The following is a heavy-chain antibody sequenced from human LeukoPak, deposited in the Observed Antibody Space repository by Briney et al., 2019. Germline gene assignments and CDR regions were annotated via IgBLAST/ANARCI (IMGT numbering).Heavy chain of an antibody. CDR3: AREEGDYVWGSYAFDI. CDR2: INPNSGGT. V-gene: IGHV1-2*02. J-gene: IGHJ3*02. D-gene: IGHD3-16*01. CDR1: GYTFTGYY. Sequence: GASVKVSCKASGYTFTGYYMHWVRQAPGQGLEWMGWINPNSGGTNYAQKFQGRVTMTRDTSISTAYMELSRLRSDDTAVYYCAREEGDYVWGSYAFDIWGQGTMVTVSS.